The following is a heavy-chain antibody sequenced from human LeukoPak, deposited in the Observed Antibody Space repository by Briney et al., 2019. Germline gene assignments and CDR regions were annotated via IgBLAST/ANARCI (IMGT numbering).Heavy chain of an antibody. CDR3: ARDREGALY. Sequence: SETLSLTCTVSGGSISSYYWSWIRQPPGKGLEWIGSIYYSGSTYYNPSLKSRVTISVDTSKNQFSLKLSSVTAADTAVYYCARDREGALYWGQGTLVTVSS. J-gene: IGHJ4*02. CDR2: IYYSGST. D-gene: IGHD1-26*01. V-gene: IGHV4-39*07. CDR1: GGSISSYY.